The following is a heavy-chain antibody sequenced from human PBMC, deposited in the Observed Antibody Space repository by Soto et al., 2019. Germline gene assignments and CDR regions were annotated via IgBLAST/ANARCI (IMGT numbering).Heavy chain of an antibody. V-gene: IGHV4-34*01. CDR1: GGSFSGYY. CDR2: INHSGST. Sequence: QVQLQQWGAGLLKPSETLSLTCAVYGGSFSGYYWTWIRQPPGTGLEWIGEINHSGSTNYNPSLKSRVTISVDTTKNQFSLMLTSVTAADTAVYYCARDKITGLFDYWGQGPLVTVSS. D-gene: IGHD2-8*02. J-gene: IGHJ4*02. CDR3: ARDKITGLFDY.